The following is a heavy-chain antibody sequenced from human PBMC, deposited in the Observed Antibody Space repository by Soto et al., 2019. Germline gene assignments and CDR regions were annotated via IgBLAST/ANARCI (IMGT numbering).Heavy chain of an antibody. CDR3: AKDPVPDFWSGYSDY. V-gene: IGHV3-23*01. CDR2: ISGSGGST. J-gene: IGHJ4*02. CDR1: GFAFSSYA. Sequence: PWASLRLSCAASGFAFSSYAMSWVRQAPGKGLEWVSAISGSGGSTYYADSVKGRFTISRDNSKNTLYLQMNSLRAEDTAVYYCAKDPVPDFWSGYSDYWGQGTLVTVSS. D-gene: IGHD3-3*01.